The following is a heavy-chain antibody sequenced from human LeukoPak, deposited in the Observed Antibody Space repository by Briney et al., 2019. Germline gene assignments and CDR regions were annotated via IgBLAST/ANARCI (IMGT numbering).Heavy chain of an antibody. CDR2: IYYSGTS. V-gene: IGHV4-31*03. D-gene: IGHD4-17*01. Sequence: SETLSLTCTVSGGSVGSGGYYWSWIRQHPGKGLEWIGYIYYSGTSYYNPSLKSRVTISVDTSKNQFSLRLSSVTAADTAVYYCAKSRGTRWYGDYADFDYWGQGTLVTVSS. CDR3: AKSRGTRWYGDYADFDY. CDR1: GGSVGSGGYY. J-gene: IGHJ4*02.